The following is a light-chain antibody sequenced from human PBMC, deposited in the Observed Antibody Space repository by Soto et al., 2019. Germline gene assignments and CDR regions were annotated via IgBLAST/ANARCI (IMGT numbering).Light chain of an antibody. Sequence: EIVMTQSPATLSVSPGETATLSCRASQSVSSNLAWYQQKPGQAPRLLIYGASTRATDIPARFSGSGSGIEFTLTISSLQSEDFAVYYCQQYNNFWTFGQGTKVEIK. J-gene: IGKJ1*01. V-gene: IGKV3-15*01. CDR1: QSVSSN. CDR2: GAS. CDR3: QQYNNFWT.